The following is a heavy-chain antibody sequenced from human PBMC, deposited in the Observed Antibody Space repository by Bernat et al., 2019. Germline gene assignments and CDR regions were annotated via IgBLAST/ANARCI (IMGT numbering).Heavy chain of an antibody. CDR2: ISYDGSNK. J-gene: IGHJ6*02. CDR3: ARGRREILSGYSYGYAGFDYYYGMDV. D-gene: IGHD5-18*01. Sequence: QVQLVESGGGVVQPGRSLRLSCAASGFTFSSYGMHWVRQAPGKGLEWVAVISYDGSNKYYADSVKGRFTISRDNSKNTLYLQMNSLRAEDTAVYYCARGRREILSGYSYGYAGFDYYYGMDVWGQGTTVTVSS. CDR1: GFTFSSYG. V-gene: IGHV3-30*03.